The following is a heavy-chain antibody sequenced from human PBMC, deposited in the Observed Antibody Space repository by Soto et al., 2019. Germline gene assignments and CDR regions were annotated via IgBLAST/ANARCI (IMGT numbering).Heavy chain of an antibody. CDR2: INPNSGGT. D-gene: IGHD4-17*01. J-gene: IGHJ3*02. Sequence: ASVKVSCKASGYTFTGYYMHWVRQAPGQGLEWMGWINPNSGGTNYAQKFQGWVTMTRDTSISTAYMELSRLRSDDAAVYYCARATVGRGGYAFDIWGQGTMVTVSS. CDR1: GYTFTGYY. CDR3: ARATVGRGGYAFDI. V-gene: IGHV1-2*04.